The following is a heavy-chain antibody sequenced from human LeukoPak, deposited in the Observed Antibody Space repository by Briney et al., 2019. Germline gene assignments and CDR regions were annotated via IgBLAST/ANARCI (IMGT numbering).Heavy chain of an antibody. V-gene: IGHV3-9*03. J-gene: IGHJ4*02. CDR2: ISWNSGSI. Sequence: PGGSLRLSCAASGFTFDDYAMHWVRQAPGKGLEWVSGISWNSGSIGYANSVKGRFTISRDNAKNSLYLQMNSLRAEDMALYYCAKGINTAMDLNVFDYWGQGTLVTVSS. CDR3: AKGINTAMDLNVFDY. CDR1: GFTFDDYA. D-gene: IGHD5-18*01.